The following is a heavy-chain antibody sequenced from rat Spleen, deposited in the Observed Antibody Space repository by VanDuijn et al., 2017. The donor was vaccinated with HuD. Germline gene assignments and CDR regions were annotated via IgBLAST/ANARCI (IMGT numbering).Heavy chain of an antibody. CDR2: ITNAAGKV. Sequence: EVQLVESGGGLVQPGRSLKLSCAASGFTFSDYAMAWVRQSPKKGLEWVASITNAAGKVYYPDSVKGRFTISRDTAQNILYLQMNSPRSEDTASYYCARHHYDGYYHGPVLGIMDAWGQGASVTVSS. CDR3: ARHHYDGYYHGPVLGIMDA. V-gene: IGHV5S13*01. J-gene: IGHJ4*01. D-gene: IGHD1-12*03. CDR1: GFTFSDYA.